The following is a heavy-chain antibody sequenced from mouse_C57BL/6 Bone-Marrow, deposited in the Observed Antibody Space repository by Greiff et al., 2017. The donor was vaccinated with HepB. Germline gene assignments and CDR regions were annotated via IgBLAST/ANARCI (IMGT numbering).Heavy chain of an antibody. CDR2: IYPGSGNT. CDR1: GYTFTDYY. CDR3: AREGENAMDY. Sequence: VQRVESGAELVRPGASVKLSCKASGYTFTDYYINWVKQRPGQGLEWIARIYPGSGNTYYNEKFKGKATLTAEKSSSTAYMQLSSLTSEDSAVYFCAREGENAMDYWGQGTSVTVSS. J-gene: IGHJ4*01. V-gene: IGHV1-76*01.